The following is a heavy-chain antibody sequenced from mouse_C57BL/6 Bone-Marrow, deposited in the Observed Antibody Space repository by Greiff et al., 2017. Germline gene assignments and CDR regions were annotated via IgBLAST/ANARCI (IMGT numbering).Heavy chain of an antibody. D-gene: IGHD2-3*01. CDR2: IDPNSGVT. CDR3: ARASIYDGYYVRYLDY. CDR1: GYTFTSYW. V-gene: IGHV1-72*01. J-gene: IGHJ2*01. Sequence: QVQLQQPGAELVKPGASVKLSCKASGYTFTSYWLHWVKQRPGRGLVWIGRIDPNSGVTKYNEKFKSKATLTVDKPSSTAYMQLSSLTAEDSAVYYCARASIYDGYYVRYLDYWGQGTTLTVSS.